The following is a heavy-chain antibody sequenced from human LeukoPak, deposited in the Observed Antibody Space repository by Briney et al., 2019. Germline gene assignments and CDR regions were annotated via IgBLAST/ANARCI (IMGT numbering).Heavy chain of an antibody. D-gene: IGHD2-15*01. CDR2: IYHSGST. CDR1: GGSISSSNW. Sequence: SGTLSLTCAVSGGSISSSNWWSWVRQPPGKGLEWIGEIYHSGSTNYNPSLKGRVTISVDKSKNQFSLKLSSVTAADTAVYYCARLPLYCSGGSCYTWIKDAFDIWGQGTMVTVSS. CDR3: ARLPLYCSGGSCYTWIKDAFDI. J-gene: IGHJ3*02. V-gene: IGHV4-4*02.